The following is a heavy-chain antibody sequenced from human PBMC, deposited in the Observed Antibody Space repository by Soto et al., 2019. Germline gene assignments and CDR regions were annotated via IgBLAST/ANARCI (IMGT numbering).Heavy chain of an antibody. V-gene: IGHV1-3*01. D-gene: IGHD6-13*01. CDR2: INPSNGNT. Sequence: ASVKVSCKASGYTFTSYYMHWVRQAPGQGLEWMGRINPSNGNTKYSQKFQGRATITRDTSASTAFMELSSLRSEDTAVYYCARGGQQDYWGQGTLVTVSS. CDR1: GYTFTSYY. J-gene: IGHJ4*02. CDR3: ARGGQQDY.